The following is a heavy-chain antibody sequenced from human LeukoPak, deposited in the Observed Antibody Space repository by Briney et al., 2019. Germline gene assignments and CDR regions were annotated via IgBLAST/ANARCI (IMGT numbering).Heavy chain of an antibody. D-gene: IGHD6-13*01. CDR2: INPSGGST. Sequence: GASVKVSCKASGYTFTSYYMHWVRQAPAQGLEWMGIINPSGGSTSYAQKFQGRVTMTRDTSTSTVYMELSSLRSEDTAVYYCARDLWIEKRIAAVGYWGQGTLVTVSS. J-gene: IGHJ4*02. V-gene: IGHV1-46*01. CDR1: GYTFTSYY. CDR3: ARDLWIEKRIAAVGY.